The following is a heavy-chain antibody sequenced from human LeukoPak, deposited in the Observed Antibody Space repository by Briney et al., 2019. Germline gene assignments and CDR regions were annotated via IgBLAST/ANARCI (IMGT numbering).Heavy chain of an antibody. CDR2: IYPGDSDT. J-gene: IGHJ4*02. D-gene: IGHD2-2*01. V-gene: IGHV5-51*01. CDR3: ARTMGTSTSSTLDY. Sequence: GESLKISCKGSGYSFTTYWIAWVRQMAGKGLEWMGIIYPGDSDTRYSPSFQGQVTISADKSITTAYLQWSSLKASDTAIYYCARTMGTSTSSTLDYWGQGTLVTVSS. CDR1: GYSFTTYW.